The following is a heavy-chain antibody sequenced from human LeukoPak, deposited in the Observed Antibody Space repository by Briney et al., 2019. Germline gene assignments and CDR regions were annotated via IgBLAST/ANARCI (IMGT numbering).Heavy chain of an antibody. V-gene: IGHV3-30*02. Sequence: GGSLRLSCAASGFTFSSYGMHWVRQAPGKGLEWVAFIRYDGSNKYYADSVKGRFTTSRDNSKNTLYLQMNSLRAEDTAVYYCAKLPGIFYYCSGGSCYASDYWGQGTLVTVSS. CDR3: AKLPGIFYYCSGGSCYASDY. J-gene: IGHJ4*02. CDR1: GFTFSSYG. D-gene: IGHD2-15*01. CDR2: IRYDGSNK.